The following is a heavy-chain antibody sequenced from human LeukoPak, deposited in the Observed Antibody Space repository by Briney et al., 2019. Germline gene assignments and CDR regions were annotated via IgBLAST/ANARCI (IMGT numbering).Heavy chain of an antibody. Sequence: GGSLRLSCAASGFTFSGSAMHWVRQASGKGLEWVGRISSKANSYETAYAASVKGRFTISRDDSKNTAYLQMNSLKTEDTAVYYCTSSSENYDILTGYYNVPLDYWGQGTLVTVSS. CDR3: TSSSENYDILTGYYNVPLDY. J-gene: IGHJ4*02. V-gene: IGHV3-73*01. D-gene: IGHD3-9*01. CDR1: GFTFSGSA. CDR2: ISSKANSYET.